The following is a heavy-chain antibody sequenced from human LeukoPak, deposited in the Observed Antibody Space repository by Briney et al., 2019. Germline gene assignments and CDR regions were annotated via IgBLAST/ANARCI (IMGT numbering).Heavy chain of an antibody. CDR3: ARHRFVGSNSCPGY. Sequence: PSETLSLTCTVSGGSISSSSYYWGWIRQPPGKGLEWIGTIYYSGSTYYNPSLKSRVTISVDTSKNQFSLKLSSVTAADTAVYYCARHRFVGSNSCPGYWGQGTLVTVSS. V-gene: IGHV4-39*01. D-gene: IGHD6-13*01. J-gene: IGHJ4*02. CDR2: IYYSGST. CDR1: GGSISSSSYY.